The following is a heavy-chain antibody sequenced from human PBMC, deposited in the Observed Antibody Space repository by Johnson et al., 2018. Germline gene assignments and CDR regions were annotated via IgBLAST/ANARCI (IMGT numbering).Heavy chain of an antibody. CDR2: IYSGGST. CDR1: GFTVSSNY. D-gene: IGHD2-21*02. V-gene: IGHV3-66*02. J-gene: IGHJ3*02. Sequence: VQLVQSGGGLVQPGGSLRLSCAASGFTVSSNYMSWVRQAPGKGLEWVSVIYSGGSTYYADSVTGRFTISRDNSKNTLYLQMNSLRAEDTAVYYGARRTSCGGDCDRDDAFDIWGQGTMVTVSS. CDR3: ARRTSCGGDCDRDDAFDI.